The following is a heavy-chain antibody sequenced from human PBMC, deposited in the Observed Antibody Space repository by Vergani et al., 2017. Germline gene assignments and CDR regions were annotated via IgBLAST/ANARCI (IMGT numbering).Heavy chain of an antibody. CDR3: SRFSSSWYFDGMDV. CDR1: GFTFSSYS. D-gene: IGHD6-13*01. V-gene: IGHV3-21*01. CDR2: ISSSSSYI. Sequence: EVQLVESGGGLVKPGGSLRLSCAASGFTFSSYSMNWVRQAPGKGLEWVSSISSSSSYIYYADSVKGRFTISRDNAKNSLYLQMNSLRAEDTAVYCCSRFSSSWYFDGMDVWGQGTTVTVSS. J-gene: IGHJ6*02.